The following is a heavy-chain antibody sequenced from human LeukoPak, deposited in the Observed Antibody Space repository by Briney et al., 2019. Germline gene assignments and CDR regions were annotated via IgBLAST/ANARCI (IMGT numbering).Heavy chain of an antibody. V-gene: IGHV3-23*01. D-gene: IGHD3-22*01. CDR3: AKGITMIVVVGYFDY. J-gene: IGHJ4*02. CDR1: GFTFSSYA. Sequence: GGSLRLFCGASGFTFSSYAMSGVRPAPGKGLEWVSAISGSGGSTYCADSVKGRFTISRENPKNTLYLQMNSLRAEDTAVYYCAKGITMIVVVGYFDYWGQGTLVTVSS. CDR2: ISGSGGST.